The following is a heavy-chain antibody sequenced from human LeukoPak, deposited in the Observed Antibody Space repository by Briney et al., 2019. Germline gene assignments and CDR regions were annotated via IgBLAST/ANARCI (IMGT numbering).Heavy chain of an antibody. CDR1: GFTFSNDW. J-gene: IGHJ4*02. V-gene: IGHV3-74*01. Sequence: PGGSLRLSCAASGFTFSNDWMHWVRQAPGRGLVWVSRINTDGSTTTYADSVKGRFTISRDNAKNTLYLQMNSLRVEDTAVYYCARGRGGGYHDCGQGTLVTVSS. CDR2: INTDGSTT. CDR3: ARGRGGGYHD. D-gene: IGHD1-26*01.